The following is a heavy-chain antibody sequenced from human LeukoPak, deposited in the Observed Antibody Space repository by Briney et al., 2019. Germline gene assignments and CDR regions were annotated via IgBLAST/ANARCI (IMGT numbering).Heavy chain of an antibody. Sequence: GGSLRLSCAASGFAFRNYWMTWVRQAPGKGLEWVSYISISGSTIFYADSVKGRFTISRDNSKNTLSLQMNSLRAEDTAVYYCAKVMSMTVVVHDAFDIWGQGTMVTVSS. J-gene: IGHJ3*02. CDR2: ISISGSTI. CDR1: GFAFRNYW. V-gene: IGHV3-48*01. D-gene: IGHD3-22*01. CDR3: AKVMSMTVVVHDAFDI.